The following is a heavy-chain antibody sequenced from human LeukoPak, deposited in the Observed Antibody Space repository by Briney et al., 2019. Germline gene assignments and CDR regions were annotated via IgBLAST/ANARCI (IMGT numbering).Heavy chain of an antibody. D-gene: IGHD2-15*01. CDR3: AQYCSGGSCYSTFDY. V-gene: IGHV3-21*01. CDR1: GFAFSSYS. Sequence: GGSLRLSCAASGFAFSSYSTNWVRQAPGKGLEWISSISSSSSYIYYADSVKGRFTISRDNAKNSLYLQMNSLRAEDTAVYYCAQYCSGGSCYSTFDYWGQGTLVTVSS. J-gene: IGHJ4*02. CDR2: ISSSSSYI.